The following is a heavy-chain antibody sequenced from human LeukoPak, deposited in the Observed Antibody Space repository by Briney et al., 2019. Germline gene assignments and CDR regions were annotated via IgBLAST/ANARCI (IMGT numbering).Heavy chain of an antibody. V-gene: IGHV3-15*01. CDR2: IKRKTDGGTT. D-gene: IGHD1-1*01. CDR3: TTDLIVNEH. Sequence: GGSLRLSCAASGFTFSNACMSWVRQAPGKGLEWVGRIKRKTDGGTTDYAAPVKGRFTISRDDSKNTLYLQMNSLKTGDTAVYYCTTDLIVNEHWGQGTLVTVSS. CDR1: GFTFSNAC. J-gene: IGHJ1*01.